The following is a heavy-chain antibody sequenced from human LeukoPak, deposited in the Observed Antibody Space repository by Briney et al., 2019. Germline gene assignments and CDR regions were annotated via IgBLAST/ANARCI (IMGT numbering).Heavy chain of an antibody. Sequence: PSETLSLTCTVSGGSISSYYWSWIRQPPGKGLEWIGYIHNSVSTNYNPSLRSRVTISVDTSKNKFSLKLTSVTAADTAVYYCARTSNYWSPYFDYWGQGALVTVSS. CDR1: GGSISSYY. CDR3: ARTSNYWSPYFDY. D-gene: IGHD1-1*01. J-gene: IGHJ4*02. CDR2: IHNSVST. V-gene: IGHV4-59*01.